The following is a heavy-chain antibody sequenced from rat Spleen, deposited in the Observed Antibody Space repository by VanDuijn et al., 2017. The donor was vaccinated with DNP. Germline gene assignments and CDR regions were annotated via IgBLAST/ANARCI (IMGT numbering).Heavy chain of an antibody. CDR3: ARQDYSNYNYFDY. V-gene: IGHV5-25*01. CDR2: ISTSGTRT. CDR1: GFTFSNYY. Sequence: EVQLVESGGGLMQPGRSLKLSCAASGFTFSNYYMAWVSQAPKKGLEWVATISTSGTRTYYPDSVKGRFTISRDNAKSSLYLQMNSLKSEDAATYYCARQDYSNYNYFDYWGQGVMVTVSS. J-gene: IGHJ2*01. D-gene: IGHD1-2*01.